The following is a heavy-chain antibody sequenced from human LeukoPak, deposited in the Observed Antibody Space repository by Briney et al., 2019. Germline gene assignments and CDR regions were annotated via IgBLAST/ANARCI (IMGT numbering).Heavy chain of an antibody. CDR1: GFTFSSYG. CDR3: ALGYYDSSGYYLPV. D-gene: IGHD3-22*01. Sequence: GGSLRLSCAASGFTFSSYGMHWVRQAPGKGLEWVAFIRYDGSNKYYADSVKGRFTISRDNSKNTLYLQMNSLRAEDTAVYYCALGYYDSSGYYLPVWGQGTLATVSS. V-gene: IGHV3-30*02. J-gene: IGHJ4*02. CDR2: IRYDGSNK.